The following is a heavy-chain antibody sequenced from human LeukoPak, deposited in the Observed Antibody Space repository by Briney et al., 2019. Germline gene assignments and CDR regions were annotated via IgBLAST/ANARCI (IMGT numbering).Heavy chain of an antibody. Sequence: PSETLSLTCTVSGGSISSYYWRWIRQPPGKGLEWIGYIYYSGSTNYNPSLKSRITISVDTSKNQFSLKLSSVTAADTAVHYCARGEIDCSSTSCRSNWFDPWGQGTLVTVSS. CDR2: IYYSGST. D-gene: IGHD2-2*01. V-gene: IGHV4-59*01. CDR1: GGSISSYY. CDR3: ARGEIDCSSTSCRSNWFDP. J-gene: IGHJ5*02.